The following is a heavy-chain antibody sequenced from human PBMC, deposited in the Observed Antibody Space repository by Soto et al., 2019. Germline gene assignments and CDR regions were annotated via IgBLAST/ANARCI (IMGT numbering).Heavy chain of an antibody. D-gene: IGHD6-19*01. J-gene: IGHJ4*02. CDR1: GGSFSGYY. CDR3: ARGSSTRAFDY. Sequence: SETLSLTCAVYGGSFSGYYWSWIRQPPGKGLEWIGEINHSGSTNCNPSLKSRVTISVDTSKNQFSLKLTSLTAADTAVYYCARGSSTRAFDYWGQGTLVTVSS. V-gene: IGHV4-34*01. CDR2: INHSGST.